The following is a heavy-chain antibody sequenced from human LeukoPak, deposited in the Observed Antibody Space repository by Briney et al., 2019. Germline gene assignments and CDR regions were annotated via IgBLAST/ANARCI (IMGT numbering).Heavy chain of an antibody. D-gene: IGHD3-22*01. V-gene: IGHV3-30*02. J-gene: IGHJ4*02. CDR2: IRYDGSNK. Sequence: PGGSLRLSCAASGFTFDDYGLSWVRQAPGKGLEWVAFIRYDGSNKYYADSVKGRFTISRDNSKNTQYLQMNSLRVEDTAVYYCAKDSRRWKTYYYESSGLYYFAYWGQGTLVTVSS. CDR3: AKDSRRWKTYYYESSGLYYFAY. CDR1: GFTFDDYG.